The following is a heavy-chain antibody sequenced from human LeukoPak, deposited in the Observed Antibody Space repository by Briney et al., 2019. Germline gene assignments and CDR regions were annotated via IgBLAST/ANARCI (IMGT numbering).Heavy chain of an antibody. CDR3: ARDWGKGDY. J-gene: IGHJ4*02. Sequence: GGSLRLSCAASGFTFSSYVMTWVRQAPGKSLEWVSGISGSGDSTYYADSVKGRLTISRDNSKNTLYLQMNSLRAEDTAVYYCARDWGKGDYWGQGTLVTVSS. D-gene: IGHD3-16*01. V-gene: IGHV3-23*01. CDR1: GFTFSSYV. CDR2: ISGSGDST.